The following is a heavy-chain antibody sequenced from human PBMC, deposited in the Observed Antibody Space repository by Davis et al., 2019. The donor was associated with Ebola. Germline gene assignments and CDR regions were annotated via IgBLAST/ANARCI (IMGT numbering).Heavy chain of an antibody. J-gene: IGHJ6*02. CDR3: ARDRRITLGYYGMDV. CDR2: INHSGST. D-gene: IGHD1-20*01. V-gene: IGHV4-34*01. CDR1: CGSISSYY. Sequence: SETLSLTSTVSCGSISSYYWSWIRQPPGKGLEWIGEINHSGSTNYNPSLKSRVTISVDTSKNQFSLKLSSVTAADTAVYYCARDRRITLGYYGMDVWGQGTTVTVSS.